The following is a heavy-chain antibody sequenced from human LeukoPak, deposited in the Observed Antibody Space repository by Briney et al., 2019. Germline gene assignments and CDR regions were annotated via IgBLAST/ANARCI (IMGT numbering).Heavy chain of an antibody. CDR2: INWNGEST. J-gene: IGHJ6*02. CDR3: TRDLMDYDVSTGLHHYYMDV. CDR1: GYTYDDHG. Sequence: GGSLRLSCAGSGYTYDDHGMSWVRQAPGKGLEWVSGINWNGESTGYADSVKGRFTISRDNAKNSLFLQMNTLRVEDTAVYYCTRDLMDYDVSTGLHHYYMDVWGQGTTVTVSS. V-gene: IGHV3-20*04. D-gene: IGHD3-9*01.